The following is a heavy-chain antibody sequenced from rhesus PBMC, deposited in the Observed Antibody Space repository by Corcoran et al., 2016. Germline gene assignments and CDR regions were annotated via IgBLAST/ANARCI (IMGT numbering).Heavy chain of an antibody. V-gene: IGHV4S10*01. J-gene: IGHJ2*01. CDR1: GGSISDSYR. CDR2: FYCSTTST. CDR3: ARGMGGSGYFDL. D-gene: IGHD3-34*01. Sequence: QVQLQESGPGVVKPSETLSLTCAVSGGSISDSYRWSWIRQPPGKGLEWIGYFYCSTTSTNYNPSLKSRVTISKDTSKNQFSLKLSSVTAADTAVYYCARGMGGSGYFDLWGPGTPITISS.